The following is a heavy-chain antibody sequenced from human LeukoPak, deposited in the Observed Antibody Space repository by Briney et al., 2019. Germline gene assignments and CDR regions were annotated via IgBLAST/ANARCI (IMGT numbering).Heavy chain of an antibody. V-gene: IGHV3-66*01. CDR3: ARGVAAAGTTLDY. Sequence: GGSQRLSCAASGFTVSSSYMTWVRQAPGKGLEWVSVIYSGGTTYYADSVKGRFTISRDNSKNTLYLQMNSLRDEDTAVYYCARGVAAAGTTLDYWGQGTLVTVSS. D-gene: IGHD6-13*01. CDR1: GFTVSSSY. J-gene: IGHJ4*02. CDR2: IYSGGTT.